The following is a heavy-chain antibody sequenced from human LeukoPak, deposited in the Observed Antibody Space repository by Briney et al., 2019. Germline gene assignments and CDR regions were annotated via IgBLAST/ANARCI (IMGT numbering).Heavy chain of an antibody. J-gene: IGHJ6*03. CDR2: ISISRGGI. Sequence: GGSLRLSCAASGFTFSTSSMNWVREAPGKGLEWVSSISISRGGIYYADSRKGRFTISRDYAKNSLYLQMNRLRAEATAVYYCARDFSTYYYYMDVWGNGTTVTVSS. CDR1: GFTFSTSS. D-gene: IGHD2-2*01. V-gene: IGHV3-48*01. CDR3: ARDFSTYYYYMDV.